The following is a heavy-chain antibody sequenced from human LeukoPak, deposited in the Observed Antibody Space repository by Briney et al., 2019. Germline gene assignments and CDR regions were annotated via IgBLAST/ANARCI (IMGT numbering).Heavy chain of an antibody. V-gene: IGHV6-1*01. D-gene: IGHD7-27*01. CDR3: GRGKTGILDY. Sequence: SQTLSLTCAISGDSVSSNSVAWHWIRQSPSRGLEWLGRTYYRSNWYNDYAVSVKSRITINPDTSKNQFSLQLNSVTPEDTAVYYCGRGKTGILDYWGQGTLVTVSS. CDR2: TYYRSNWYN. J-gene: IGHJ4*02. CDR1: GDSVSSNSVA.